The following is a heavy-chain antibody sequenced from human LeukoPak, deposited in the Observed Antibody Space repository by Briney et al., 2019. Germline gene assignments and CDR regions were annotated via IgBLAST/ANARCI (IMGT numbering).Heavy chain of an antibody. D-gene: IGHD2-2*01. CDR1: GFTFSNYA. CDR2: ISSSGGST. V-gene: IGHV3-23*01. J-gene: IGHJ4*02. CDR3: AKDLGYCSSTSCYFDY. Sequence: GGSLRLSCAASGFTFSNYAMSWVRQAPGKGLEWVSAISSSGGSTYYADSVKGRFTISRDNSKNTLYLQMNSLRAEDTAVYYRAKDLGYCSSTSCYFDYWGQGTLVTVSS.